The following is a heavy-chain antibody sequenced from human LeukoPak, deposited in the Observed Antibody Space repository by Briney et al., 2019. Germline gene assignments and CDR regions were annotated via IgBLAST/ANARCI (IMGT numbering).Heavy chain of an antibody. CDR3: ARLYRVDYDILTGRCAFDI. Sequence: ESLKISCKGSGYSFTSYWIGWVRQMPGKGLEWMGIIYPGDSDTRYSPSFQGQVTTSADKSISTAYLQWSSLKASDTAMYYCARLYRVDYDILTGRCAFDIWGQGTMVTVSS. CDR2: IYPGDSDT. V-gene: IGHV5-51*01. D-gene: IGHD3-9*01. CDR1: GYSFTSYW. J-gene: IGHJ3*02.